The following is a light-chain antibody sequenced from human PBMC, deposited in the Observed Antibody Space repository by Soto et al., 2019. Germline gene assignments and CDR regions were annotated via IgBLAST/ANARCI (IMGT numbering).Light chain of an antibody. CDR2: EVS. Sequence: QSVLTQPASVSGSPGQSITISCTGTSSDVGGYNYVSWYQQHPGKAPKLMIYEVSNRPSGVPNRFSGSKSGNTASLTISGLQAEDEADYYCSSYTSSTTRVFGGGTKVTVL. J-gene: IGLJ2*01. CDR3: SSYTSSTTRV. V-gene: IGLV2-14*01. CDR1: SSDVGGYNY.